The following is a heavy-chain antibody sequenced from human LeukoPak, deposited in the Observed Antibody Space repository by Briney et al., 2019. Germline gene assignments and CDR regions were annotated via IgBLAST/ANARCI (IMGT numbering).Heavy chain of an antibody. CDR2: INHSGST. CDR3: ARGRSDLWSGYHRRDWFDP. CDR1: GGSFSGYY. V-gene: IGHV4-34*01. J-gene: IGHJ5*02. D-gene: IGHD3-3*01. Sequence: SETLSLTCAVYGGSFSGYYWSWIRQPPGKGLEWIGEINHSGSTNYNPSLKSRVTISVDTSKNQFSLKLSSVTAADTAVYYCARGRSDLWSGYHRRDWFDPWGQGTLVTVSS.